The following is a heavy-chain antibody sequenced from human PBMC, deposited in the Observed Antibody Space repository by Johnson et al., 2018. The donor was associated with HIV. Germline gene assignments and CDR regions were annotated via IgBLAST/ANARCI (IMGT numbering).Heavy chain of an antibody. Sequence: QVQLVESGGGVVQPGRSLRLSCAASGFTFSSYAMHWVRQAPGKGLEWVAIISYDGSNKYYADSVKGRFTISRENSKNMLYLQRNSLRAEDTALYYCARAGTTGPAGDGFESWGQGPLLPVSS. CDR2: ISYDGSNK. J-gene: IGHJ3*02. CDR3: ARAGTTGPAGDGFES. CDR1: GFTFSSYA. V-gene: IGHV3-30*04. D-gene: IGHD4-17*01.